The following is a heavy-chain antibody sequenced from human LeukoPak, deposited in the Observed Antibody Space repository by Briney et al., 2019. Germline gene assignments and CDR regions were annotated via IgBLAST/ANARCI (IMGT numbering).Heavy chain of an antibody. Sequence: AGESLKISCKGSGYSFTNYWIAWVRRMPGKGLEWVGNINPANSETTYSPSFQGQVTITVDKSISTAYLQWSSLKASDTAIYYCARHYSSSWLAYWGQGALVTVSS. CDR3: ARHYSSSWLAY. CDR1: GYSFTNYW. D-gene: IGHD6-13*01. CDR2: INPANSET. J-gene: IGHJ4*02. V-gene: IGHV5-51*01.